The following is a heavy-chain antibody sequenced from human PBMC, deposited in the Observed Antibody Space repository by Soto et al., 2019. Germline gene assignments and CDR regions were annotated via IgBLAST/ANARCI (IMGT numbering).Heavy chain of an antibody. CDR1: GYSFTNYW. Sequence: GESLKISCKGSGYSFTNYWIGWVRQMPGKDLEWIGIIYPEDSETRYSPSFQGQVTISADKSISTAYLQWSSLKASDTAMYYCARRGEKSYSSGWYSDDAFDIWGQGTMVTVSS. CDR2: IYPEDSET. V-gene: IGHV5-51*01. J-gene: IGHJ3*02. CDR3: ARRGEKSYSSGWYSDDAFDI. D-gene: IGHD6-19*01.